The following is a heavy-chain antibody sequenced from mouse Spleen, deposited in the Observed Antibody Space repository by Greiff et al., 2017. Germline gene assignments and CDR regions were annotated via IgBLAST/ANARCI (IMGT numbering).Heavy chain of an antibody. Sequence: EVKLEESGGGLVQPGGSRKLSCAASGFTFSSFGMHWVRQAPEKGLEWVAYISSGSSTIYYADTVKGRFTISRDNPKNTLFLQMTSLRSEDTAMYYCARGGSYGDYWGQGTTLTVSS. CDR1: GFTFSSFG. D-gene: IGHD1-1*02. J-gene: IGHJ2*01. V-gene: IGHV5-17*02. CDR3: ARGGSYGDY. CDR2: ISSGSSTI.